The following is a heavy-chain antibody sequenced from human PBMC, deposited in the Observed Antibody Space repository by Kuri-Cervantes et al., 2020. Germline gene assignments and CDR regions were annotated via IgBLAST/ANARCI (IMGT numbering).Heavy chain of an antibody. J-gene: IGHJ4*02. CDR2: IYSGGST. Sequence: GGSLRLSCAASGFTVSSNYMSWVRQAPGKGLEWVSVIYSGGSTYYADSVKGRFTISRDNSKNTLYLQMNSLRAEDTAVYYCARDERSRITMVRGVIMAYWGRGTLVTVSS. V-gene: IGHV3-66*02. CDR1: GFTVSSNY. D-gene: IGHD3-10*01. CDR3: ARDERSRITMVRGVIMAY.